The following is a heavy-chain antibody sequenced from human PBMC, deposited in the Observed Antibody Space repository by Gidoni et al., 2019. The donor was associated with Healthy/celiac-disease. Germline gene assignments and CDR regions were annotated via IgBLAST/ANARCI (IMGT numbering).Heavy chain of an antibody. V-gene: IGHV4-59*01. CDR2: T. D-gene: IGHD1-1*01. J-gene: IGHJ6*02. CDR3: ARVFLPFSTGNDYGMDV. Sequence: TNYNPSLKSRVTISVDTSKNQFSLKLSSVTAADTAVYYCARVFLPFSTGNDYGMDVWGQGTTVTVSS.